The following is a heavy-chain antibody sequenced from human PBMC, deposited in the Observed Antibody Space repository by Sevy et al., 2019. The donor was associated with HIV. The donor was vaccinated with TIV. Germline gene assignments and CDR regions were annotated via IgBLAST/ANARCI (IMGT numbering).Heavy chain of an antibody. CDR3: AKDGVGATGNYFDY. CDR1: GFTFSSYA. CDR2: ISAGGGST. J-gene: IGHJ4*02. D-gene: IGHD1-26*01. Sequence: GGSLRLSCAASGFTFSSYAVSWVRRAPGKGLEWVSAISAGGGSTYYADSVKGRFTTSRDNSKNTLYLQMNSLRAEDTAVYYCAKDGVGATGNYFDYWGQGTLVTVSS. V-gene: IGHV3-23*01.